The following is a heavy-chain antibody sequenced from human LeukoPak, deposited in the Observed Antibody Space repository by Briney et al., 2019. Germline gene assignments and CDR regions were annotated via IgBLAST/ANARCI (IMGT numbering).Heavy chain of an antibody. V-gene: IGHV3-33*01. CDR3: ARGHSGYDTFRTGY. D-gene: IGHD5-12*01. J-gene: IGHJ4*02. CDR1: GFTFYNYG. Sequence: GGSLRLSCAASGFTFYNYGMHWVRQAPGKGLEWVAVLWYDGTNKYYADSVKGRFTVSRDTSKNTLYLEMNSLRAEDTAVYYCARGHSGYDTFRTGYWGQGTLVTVSS. CDR2: LWYDGTNK.